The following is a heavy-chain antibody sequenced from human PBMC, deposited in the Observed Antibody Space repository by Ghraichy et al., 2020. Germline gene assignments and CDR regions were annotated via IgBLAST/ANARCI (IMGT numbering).Heavy chain of an antibody. J-gene: IGHJ4*02. V-gene: IGHV3-23*01. CDR2: ISGSGGST. D-gene: IGHD6-13*01. CDR3: AKDIFRPSGYSSSWYPFDY. Sequence: GGSLRLSCAASGFTFSSYAMSWVRQAPGKGLEWVSAISGSGGSTYYADSVKGRFTISRDNSKNTLYLQMNSLRAEDTAVYYCAKDIFRPSGYSSSWYPFDYWGQGTLVTVSS. CDR1: GFTFSSYA.